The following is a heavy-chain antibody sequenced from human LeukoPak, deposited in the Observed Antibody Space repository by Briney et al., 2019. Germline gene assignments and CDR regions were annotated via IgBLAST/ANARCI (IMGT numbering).Heavy chain of an antibody. CDR2: ISSSGSTI. D-gene: IGHD3-3*01. CDR1: GFTFSSYE. Sequence: GGSLRLSCAASGFTFSSYEMNWVRQAPGKGLEWVSYISSSGSTIYYADSVKGRFTISRDNAKNSLYLQMNSLRAEDTAVYYCARGGITIFGNYYYMDVWGKGTTVTVSS. V-gene: IGHV3-48*03. CDR3: ARGGITIFGNYYYMDV. J-gene: IGHJ6*03.